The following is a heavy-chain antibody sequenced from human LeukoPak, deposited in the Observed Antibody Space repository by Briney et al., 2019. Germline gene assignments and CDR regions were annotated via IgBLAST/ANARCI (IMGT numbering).Heavy chain of an antibody. Sequence: SETLSLTCTDSGGSIGSYYWSWIRQPPGKGLEWIGYIYASGSTNYNPSLKSRVTISVDTSKNQFSLKVSSVTAADTAVYYCARGRHSGTYSYYYMDVWGRGTTVTVSS. CDR2: IYASGST. V-gene: IGHV4-4*09. D-gene: IGHD6-13*01. J-gene: IGHJ6*03. CDR3: ARGRHSGTYSYYYMDV. CDR1: GGSIGSYY.